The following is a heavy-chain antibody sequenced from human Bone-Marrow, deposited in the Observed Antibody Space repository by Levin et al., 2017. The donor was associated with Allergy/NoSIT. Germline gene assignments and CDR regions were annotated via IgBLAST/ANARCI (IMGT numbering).Heavy chain of an antibody. CDR2: IYYSGST. Sequence: SSETLSLTCTVSGGSISSGGYYWSWIRQHPGKGLEWIGYIYYSGSTYYNPSLKSRVTISVDTSKNQFSLKLSSVTAADTAVYYCASSTTYNWNYHYWFDPWGQGTLVTVSS. D-gene: IGHD1-7*01. CDR3: ASSTTYNWNYHYWFDP. CDR1: GGSISSGGYY. J-gene: IGHJ5*02. V-gene: IGHV4-31*03.